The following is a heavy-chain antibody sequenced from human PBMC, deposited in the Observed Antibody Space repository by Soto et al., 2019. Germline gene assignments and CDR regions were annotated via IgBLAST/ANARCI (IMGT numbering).Heavy chain of an antibody. J-gene: IGHJ4*02. CDR3: ARDAAAEVYFFDY. CDR2: IYHSGST. D-gene: IGHD6-13*01. V-gene: IGHV4-4*02. Sequence: SETLSLTCAVSGGSISSSNWWSWVRQPPGKGLEWIGEIYHSGSTNYNPSLKSRVTISVDKSKNQFSLKLSSVTAADTAVYYCARDAAAEVYFFDYWGQGTLVTVFS. CDR1: GGSISSSNW.